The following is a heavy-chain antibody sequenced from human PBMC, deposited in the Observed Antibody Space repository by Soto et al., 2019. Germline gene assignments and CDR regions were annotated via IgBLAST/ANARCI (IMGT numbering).Heavy chain of an antibody. CDR2: ISPTSEYI. CDR3: ARKNYYADSVFYNF. J-gene: IGHJ4*02. CDR1: GFTFSRHS. V-gene: IGHV3-21*01. D-gene: IGHD3-22*01. Sequence: SLRLSCATSGFTFSRHSMNWVRQAPGKGLEWVSSISPTSEYIYHADSVKDRFTISRDNAKNSLYLQMDSLRADDTAVYYCARKNYYADSVFYNFWGRGARVTVSS.